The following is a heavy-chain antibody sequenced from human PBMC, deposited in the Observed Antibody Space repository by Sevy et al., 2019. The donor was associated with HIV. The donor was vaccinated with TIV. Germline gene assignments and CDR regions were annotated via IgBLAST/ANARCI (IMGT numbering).Heavy chain of an antibody. CDR1: GYSFTSYW. D-gene: IGHD3-22*01. J-gene: IGHJ3*02. V-gene: IGHV5-51*01. CDR2: IYPGDSDT. Sequence: GESLKISCKGSGYSFTSYWIGWVRQMPGKGLEWMGIIYPGDSDTRHSPSFQGQVTISADKSISTAYLQWSSLKASDTAMYYCARRSGSSGYYFRPNAGTHNMDYAFDIWGQGTMVTVSS. CDR3: ARRSGSSGYYFRPNAGTHNMDYAFDI.